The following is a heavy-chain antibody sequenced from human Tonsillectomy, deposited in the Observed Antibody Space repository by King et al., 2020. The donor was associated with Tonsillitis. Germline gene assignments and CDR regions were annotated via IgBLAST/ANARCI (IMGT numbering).Heavy chain of an antibody. D-gene: IGHD3-16*02. CDR3: AREQKSYTPFDP. J-gene: IGHJ5*02. CDR1: GDSVTGYY. CDR2: VYSTGST. V-gene: IGHV4-4*07. Sequence: QLQESGPGLVKPSETLSLTCSVSGDSVTGYYWGWIRQPAGKRLEWIGRVYSTGSTNYNPSLKSRVTMSVDTSKNQFSLSLRSVTAADTAVYYCAREQKSYTPFDPWGQGILVTVSS.